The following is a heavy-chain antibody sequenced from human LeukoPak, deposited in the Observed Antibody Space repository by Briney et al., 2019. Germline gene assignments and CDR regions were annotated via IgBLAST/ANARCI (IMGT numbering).Heavy chain of an antibody. J-gene: IGHJ6*03. V-gene: IGHV3-23*01. D-gene: IGHD3-22*01. CDR1: GFTFSSYA. CDR3: AKGGYYRGPYYYMDV. CDR2: ISGSGGST. Sequence: GGSLRLPCAASGFTFSSYAMSWVRQAPGKGLEWVSAISGSGGSTYYADSVKGRFTISRDNSENTLYLQMNSLRAEDTAVYYCAKGGYYRGPYYYMDVWGKGTTVTVSS.